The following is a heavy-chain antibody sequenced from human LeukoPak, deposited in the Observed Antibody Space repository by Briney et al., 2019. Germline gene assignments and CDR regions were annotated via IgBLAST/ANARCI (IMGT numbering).Heavy chain of an antibody. CDR2: ISYEGTNK. CDR3: ARDDCGGGSCYLDY. Sequence: GGSLRLSCAASGFTFSSYSMNWVRQAPGKGLEWVAIISYEGTNKDYPDSLKGRFTISRDNSINTLYLQMNSLRVEDTAIYYCARDDCGGGSCYLDYWGQGTLVTVSS. CDR1: GFTFSSYS. J-gene: IGHJ4*02. D-gene: IGHD2-15*01. V-gene: IGHV3-30*03.